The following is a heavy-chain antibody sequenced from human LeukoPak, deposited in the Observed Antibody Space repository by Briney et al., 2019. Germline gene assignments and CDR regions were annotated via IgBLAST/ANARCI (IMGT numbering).Heavy chain of an antibody. D-gene: IGHD1-1*01. J-gene: IGHJ6*02. V-gene: IGHV3-53*04. CDR1: GFTVSSNY. CDR2: IYSGGST. CDR3: ARDGPTYRDGLDV. Sequence: PGGSLRLSCAASGFTVSSNYMSWVRQAPGKGLEWVSVIYSGGSTYYADSVKGRFTISRHNSKNTLYLQMNSLSTEDTAVYYCARDGPTYRDGLDVWGQGTTVTVSS.